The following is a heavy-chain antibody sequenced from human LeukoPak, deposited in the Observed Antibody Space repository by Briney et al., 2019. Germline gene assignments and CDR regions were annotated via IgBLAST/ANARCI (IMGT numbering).Heavy chain of an antibody. CDR1: GFSFSSYN. Sequence: GGSLRLSCAASGFSFSSYNMNWVRQAPGKGLEWISYISSTRPTIFYAVSVKGRFTISRDGAKSSLYLQMHSLRVEDTAVYYCAKEGTYGGAAFDVWGQGTTVTVSS. J-gene: IGHJ3*01. D-gene: IGHD3-10*01. CDR2: ISSTRPTI. V-gene: IGHV3-48*01. CDR3: AKEGTYGGAAFDV.